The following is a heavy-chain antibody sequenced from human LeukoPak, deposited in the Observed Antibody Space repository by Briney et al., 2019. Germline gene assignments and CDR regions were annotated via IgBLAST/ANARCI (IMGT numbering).Heavy chain of an antibody. J-gene: IGHJ6*03. CDR2: ISGSAVNT. Sequence: GGSLRLSCAASGFSFSNYAMTWVRQAPGKGLEWVSGISGSAVNTYYADSVKGRFTISRDNSKSTLYLQMNSMRAADTAVYYCAKLGGPYNWDYTGLNYMDVWGKGTTFTVSS. CDR3: AKLGGPYNWDYTGLNYMDV. D-gene: IGHD1-7*01. CDR1: GFSFSNYA. V-gene: IGHV3-23*01.